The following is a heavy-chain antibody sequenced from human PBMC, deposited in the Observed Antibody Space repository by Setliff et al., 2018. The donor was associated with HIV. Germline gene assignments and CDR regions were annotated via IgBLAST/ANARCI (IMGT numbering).Heavy chain of an antibody. CDR1: GYTFSNYG. D-gene: IGHD4-17*01. J-gene: IGHJ6*03. CDR3: ARVIDYGVLYWSYYMDV. Sequence: ASVKVSCKASGYTFSNYGISWVRQAPGQGLEWMGWISAYNDNTHYAQKLQGRVTMTTDTSTNTAYMELRSLRSDDAAVYYCARVIDYGVLYWSYYMDVWGKGTTVTVSS. CDR2: ISAYNDNT. V-gene: IGHV1-18*01.